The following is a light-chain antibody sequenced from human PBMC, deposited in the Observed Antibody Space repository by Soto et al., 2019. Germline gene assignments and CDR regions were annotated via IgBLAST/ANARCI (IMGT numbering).Light chain of an antibody. CDR1: QSVSSSY. CDR3: QQCGSSPWT. CDR2: GAS. Sequence: EIVLTQSPGTLSLSPGERATLSCRASQSVSSSYLAWYQQKPGQAPRLLIYGASSRATGIPDRFSGSGSGTDFTLTINRLEPEDFAVYYCQQCGSSPWTFGQGTKV. V-gene: IGKV3-20*01. J-gene: IGKJ1*01.